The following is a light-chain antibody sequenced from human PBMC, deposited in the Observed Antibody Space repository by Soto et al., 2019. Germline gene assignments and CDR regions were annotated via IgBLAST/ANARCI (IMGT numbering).Light chain of an antibody. CDR3: CSYAGRSVI. J-gene: IGLJ2*01. CDR2: EGT. Sequence: ALTQSASVSGSPGQSITISCAGFSNDVGNYNLVSWYQQHPGKAPKVIIYEGTTRPSGVSNRFSGSESGNTASLTISGLQAEDEADYYCCSYAGRSVIFGGGTKLTVL. V-gene: IGLV2-23*01. CDR1: SNDVGNYNL.